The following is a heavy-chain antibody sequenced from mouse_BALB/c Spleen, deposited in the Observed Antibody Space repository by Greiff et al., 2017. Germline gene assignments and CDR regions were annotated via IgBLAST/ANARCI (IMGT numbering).Heavy chain of an antibody. CDR3: ARGYYYGSSQAWFAY. Sequence: EVKVVESGAELVKPGASVKLSCTASGFNIKDTYMHWVKQRPEQGLEWIGRIDPANGNTKYDPKFQGKATITADTSSNTAYLQLSSLTSEDTAVYYCARGYYYGSSQAWFAYWGQGTLVTVSA. D-gene: IGHD1-1*01. J-gene: IGHJ3*01. CDR2: IDPANGNT. V-gene: IGHV14-3*02. CDR1: GFNIKDTY.